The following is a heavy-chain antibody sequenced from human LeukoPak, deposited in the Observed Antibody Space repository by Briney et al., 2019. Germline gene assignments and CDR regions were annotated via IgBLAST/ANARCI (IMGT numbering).Heavy chain of an antibody. V-gene: IGHV3-23*01. CDR2: INIRADET. Sequence: GGSLTLTCAASGSTFSNYGMAWFRQAPGKGLEWVSTINIRADETHYADSVKGRFTISRDNSKSTLALQMTSLRVDDTAVYYCERDPSEYEYNRGWYSDFWGQGSQVIVSS. CDR3: ERDPSEYEYNRGWYSDF. CDR1: GSTFSNYG. D-gene: IGHD6-19*01. J-gene: IGHJ4*02.